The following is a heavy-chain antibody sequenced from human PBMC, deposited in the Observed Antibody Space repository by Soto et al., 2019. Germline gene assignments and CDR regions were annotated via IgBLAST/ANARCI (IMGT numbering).Heavy chain of an antibody. CDR3: AKDLSNTPYFSRITIFGVVPGFDY. J-gene: IGHJ4*02. Sequence: PGGSLRLSCAASGFTFSSYAMSWVRQAPGKGLEWVSAISGSGGSTYYADSVKGRFTISRDNSKNTLYLQMNSLRAEDTAVYYCAKDLSNTPYFSRITIFGVVPGFDYWGQGTLVTVSS. CDR1: GFTFSSYA. V-gene: IGHV3-23*01. D-gene: IGHD3-3*01. CDR2: ISGSGGST.